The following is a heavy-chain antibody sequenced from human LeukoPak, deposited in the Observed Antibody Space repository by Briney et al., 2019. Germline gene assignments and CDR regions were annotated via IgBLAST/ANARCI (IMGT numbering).Heavy chain of an antibody. D-gene: IGHD3-3*01. CDR1: GGSFSGYY. Sequence: PSETLSRTCAVYGGSFSGYYWRWIRQPPGKGLEWIGEINHSRNTNYNPSLKSRVTISVDTSKNQFSLKVSSVTAADTAVYYCARARRDSGYYNVDYWGQGALVTVSS. CDR3: ARARRDSGYYNVDY. V-gene: IGHV4-34*01. CDR2: INHSRNT. J-gene: IGHJ4*02.